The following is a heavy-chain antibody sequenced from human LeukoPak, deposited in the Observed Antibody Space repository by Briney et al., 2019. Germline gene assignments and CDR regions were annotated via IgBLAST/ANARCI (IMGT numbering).Heavy chain of an antibody. CDR3: ARHSYCSSTTCYYYYDMDV. CDR1: GYSFTSYW. CDR2: IYPGDSDT. V-gene: IGHV5-51*01. Sequence: GESLKISCEGSGYSFTSYWIGWVRQMPGKGLEWMGIIYPGDSDTRYSPSFQGQVTISVDKSINTAYLQWSSLKASDTAMYYCARHSYCSSTTCYYYYDMDVWGQGTTVTVSS. D-gene: IGHD2-2*01. J-gene: IGHJ6*02.